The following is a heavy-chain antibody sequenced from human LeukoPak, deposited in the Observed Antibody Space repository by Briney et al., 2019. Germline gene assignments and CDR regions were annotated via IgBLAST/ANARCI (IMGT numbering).Heavy chain of an antibody. D-gene: IGHD6-6*01. CDR1: GGSISSSSYY. CDR3: AREDHSSPWDYYYMDV. CDR2: IYYSGST. Sequence: SETLSLTCTVSGGSISSSSYYWGWIRQPPGKGLEWIGSIYYSGSTYYNPSLKSRVTISVDTSKNQFSLKLSSVTAADTAVYYCAREDHSSPWDYYYMDVWGKGTTVTVSS. V-gene: IGHV4-39*07. J-gene: IGHJ6*03.